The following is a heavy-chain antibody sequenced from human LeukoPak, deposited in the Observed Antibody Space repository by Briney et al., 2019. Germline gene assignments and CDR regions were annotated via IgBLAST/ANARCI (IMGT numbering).Heavy chain of an antibody. V-gene: IGHV3-21*01. CDR2: ISTSSSYI. Sequence: GGSLRLSCAASGFTFSSYSMNWVRQAPGKGLEWVSSISTSSSYIYYADSVKGRLTISRDNARNSLYLQMNSLRAEDTAVYYCARGSRIAAAGTDYWGQGTLVTVSS. CDR1: GFTFSSYS. J-gene: IGHJ4*02. D-gene: IGHD6-13*01. CDR3: ARGSRIAAAGTDY.